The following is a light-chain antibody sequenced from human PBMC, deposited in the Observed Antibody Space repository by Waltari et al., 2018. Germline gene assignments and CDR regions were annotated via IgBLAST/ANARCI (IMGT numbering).Light chain of an antibody. V-gene: IGLV4-69*01. Sequence: QLVLTQSPSASAYLGASVKLTCTLSSGHSSYAIAWHQQQPEKGPRFLMKLNSDGSHSKGDGIPDRFSGSSSGAERYLTISSLQSEDEADYYCQTWGTVLFGGGTKLTVL. CDR1: SGHSSYA. J-gene: IGLJ2*01. CDR3: QTWGTVL. CDR2: LNSDGSH.